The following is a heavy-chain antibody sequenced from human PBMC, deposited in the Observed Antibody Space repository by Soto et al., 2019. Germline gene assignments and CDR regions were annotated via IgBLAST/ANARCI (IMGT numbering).Heavy chain of an antibody. CDR1: GGSISSYY. CDR3: ARDLVWGGDSDAFDI. V-gene: IGHV4-4*07. J-gene: IGHJ3*02. Sequence: PWETLSLTCTVSGGSISSYYWSWIRQPAGKGLEWIGRIYTSGSTNYNPSLKSRVTMSVDTSKNQFSLKLSSVTAADTAVYYCARDLVWGGDSDAFDIWGQGTMVTVSS. D-gene: IGHD4-17*01. CDR2: IYTSGST.